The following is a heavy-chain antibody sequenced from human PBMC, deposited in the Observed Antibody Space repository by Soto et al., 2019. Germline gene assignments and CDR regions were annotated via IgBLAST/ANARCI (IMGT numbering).Heavy chain of an antibody. CDR2: ISWDSSTI. D-gene: IGHD2-15*01. V-gene: IGHV3-9*01. J-gene: IGHJ4*02. CDR1: GFTFDNCG. CDR3: VQGRYPTMATPLDH. Sequence: EVQLVESGGGLVQPGRSLRLSCAASGFTFDNCGMHWVRPAPGKGLEWVAGISWDSSTIGYADSVKGRFIISRDDAKNSLYLQMDSLRGEDTALYYCVQGRYPTMATPLDHWGQGTQVIVSS.